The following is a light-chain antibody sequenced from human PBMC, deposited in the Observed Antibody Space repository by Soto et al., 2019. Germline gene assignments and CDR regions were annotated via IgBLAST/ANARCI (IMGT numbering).Light chain of an antibody. V-gene: IGKV3-11*01. CDR1: QSLDTY. Sequence: EIVLTQSPVTLSLSPGEKATLSCRASQSLDTYTLAWYQQKPGQAPRLLIYATSNRATGIPARFSGSGSGTDFTLTISSLEPEDFAVYYCQQRSSWPFTFGPGTKVDIK. CDR2: ATS. CDR3: QQRSSWPFT. J-gene: IGKJ3*01.